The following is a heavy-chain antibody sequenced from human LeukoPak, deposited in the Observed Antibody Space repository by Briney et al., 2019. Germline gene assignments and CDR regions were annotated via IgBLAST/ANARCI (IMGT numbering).Heavy chain of an antibody. V-gene: IGHV4-39*01. CDR3: ARTAGVAVAGSRQYFDY. J-gene: IGHJ4*02. D-gene: IGHD6-19*01. Sequence: SETLSLTCTVSGGLISSSSYYWGWVRQPPEKGLEWIGSFYYTGSTYYHPSLKSRVTISVDTSKNQFSLNLTSVTAADTAVYYCARTAGVAVAGSRQYFDYWGQGTLVTASS. CDR1: GGLISSSSYY. CDR2: FYYTGST.